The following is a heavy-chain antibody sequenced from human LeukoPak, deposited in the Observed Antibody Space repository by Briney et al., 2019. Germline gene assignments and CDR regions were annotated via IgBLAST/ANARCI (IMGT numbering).Heavy chain of an antibody. CDR3: AKAVTMIVVVIDFDY. J-gene: IGHJ4*02. V-gene: IGHV3-23*01. CDR1: GFTFSSYG. Sequence: GALRLSCAASGFTFSSYGMSWVRQAPGKGLEWVSAISGSGGSTYYADSVKGRFTISRDNSKNTLYLQMNSLRAEDTAVYYCAKAVTMIVVVIDFDYWGQGTLVTVSS. D-gene: IGHD3-22*01. CDR2: ISGSGGST.